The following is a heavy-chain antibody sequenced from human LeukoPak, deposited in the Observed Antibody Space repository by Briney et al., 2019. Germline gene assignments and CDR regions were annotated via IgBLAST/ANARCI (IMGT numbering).Heavy chain of an antibody. Sequence: GGSLRLSCAASGFTFSNAWMNWVRQAPGKGLEWVAVIWYDGSNKYYADSVKGRFTISRDNSKNTLYLQMNSLRAEDTAVYYCARDQSGPFDYWGQGTLVTVSS. V-gene: IGHV3-33*08. CDR3: ARDQSGPFDY. J-gene: IGHJ4*02. CDR2: IWYDGSNK. D-gene: IGHD3-10*01. CDR1: GFTFSNAW.